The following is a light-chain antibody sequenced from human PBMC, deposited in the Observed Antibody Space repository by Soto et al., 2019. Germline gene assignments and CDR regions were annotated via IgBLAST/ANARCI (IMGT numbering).Light chain of an antibody. J-gene: IGKJ4*01. CDR3: QQYEGYPT. Sequence: DIAMTQSPSTLSASVGDRVTITCRASESINNWLAWYQQKPGKAPKVLIYKTSNLESGVPSRFSGSGSGTEFTLAISSLQPDDFATYYCQQYEGYPTFGGGTKVE. V-gene: IGKV1-5*03. CDR2: KTS. CDR1: ESINNW.